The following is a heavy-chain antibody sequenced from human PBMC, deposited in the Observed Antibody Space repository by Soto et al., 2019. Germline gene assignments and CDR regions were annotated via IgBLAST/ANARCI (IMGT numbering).Heavy chain of an antibody. J-gene: IGHJ6*02. CDR3: ARASLVATIKSSYYGMDV. CDR1: GGSISSSSYY. CDR2: IYYSGST. D-gene: IGHD5-12*01. V-gene: IGHV4-39*07. Sequence: SESLSLTCTVSGGSISSSSYYWGWIRQPPGKGLEWIGSIYYSGSTYYNPSLKSRVTISVDTSKNQFSLKLSSVTAADTAVYYCARASLVATIKSSYYGMDVWGQGTTVTVSS.